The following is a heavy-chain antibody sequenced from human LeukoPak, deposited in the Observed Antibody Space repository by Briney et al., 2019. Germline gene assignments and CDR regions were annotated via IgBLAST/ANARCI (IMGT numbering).Heavy chain of an antibody. CDR1: GASINTDNYY. V-gene: IGHV4-31*03. CDR3: ARFYYGSGSYWFDP. CDR2: IYYSGST. Sequence: PSETLSLTCTVSGASINTDNYYWGWIRQPPGKGLEWIGYIYYSGSTYYNPSLKSRVTISVDTSKNQFSLKLSSVTAADTAVYYCARFYYGSGSYWFDPWGQGTLVTVSS. J-gene: IGHJ5*02. D-gene: IGHD3-10*01.